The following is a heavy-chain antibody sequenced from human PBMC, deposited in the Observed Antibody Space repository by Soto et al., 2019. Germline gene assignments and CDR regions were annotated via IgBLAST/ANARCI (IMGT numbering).Heavy chain of an antibody. V-gene: IGHV4-31*03. J-gene: IGHJ6*04. D-gene: IGHD5-18*01. Sequence: SETLSLTCTVSGGSIRSGGYYWSWVRQNPRRGLEWIGNIYYSGNTYYNPSLKSRLTISVDTSKNQFSLNLSSVTAADTAVYYCARDRLMATAGTARHYFGLDVWGKGTTVTVSS. CDR3: ARDRLMATAGTARHYFGLDV. CDR2: IYYSGNT. CDR1: GGSIRSGGYY.